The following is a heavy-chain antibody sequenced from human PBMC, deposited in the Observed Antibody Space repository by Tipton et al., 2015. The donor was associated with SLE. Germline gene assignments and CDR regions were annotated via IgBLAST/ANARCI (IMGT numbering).Heavy chain of an antibody. CDR3: ARDPSRYSGSQSPFDY. Sequence: LRLSCTVSGGSISSSSYYWGWIRQPPGKGLEWIGSIYYSGSTYYNPSLKSRVTISVDTSKNQFSLKLSSVTAADTAVYYCARDPSRYSGSQSPFDYWGQGTLVTVSS. D-gene: IGHD1-26*01. J-gene: IGHJ4*02. CDR2: IYYSGST. V-gene: IGHV4-39*07. CDR1: GGSISSSSYY.